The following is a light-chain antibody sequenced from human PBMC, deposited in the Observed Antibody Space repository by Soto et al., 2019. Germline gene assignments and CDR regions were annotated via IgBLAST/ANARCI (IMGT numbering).Light chain of an antibody. J-gene: IGKJ1*01. CDR2: GAS. CDR1: QSVSRNY. CDR3: QQYGDSPRT. V-gene: IGKV3-20*01. Sequence: EIVLTQSPGTLSLSPGERATLSCRASQSVSRNYLAWYQHKPGQAPTLLIYGASRRTPGIPDRFSGRGSGTDITLTISGLEPEDFAVYYCQQYGDSPRTFGQGTKVEIK.